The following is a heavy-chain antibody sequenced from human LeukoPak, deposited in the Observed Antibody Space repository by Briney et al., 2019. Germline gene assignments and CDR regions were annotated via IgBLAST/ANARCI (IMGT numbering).Heavy chain of an antibody. J-gene: IGHJ4*02. CDR2: INHSGST. CDR1: GGSFGGYY. V-gene: IGHV4-34*01. D-gene: IGHD4-17*01. Sequence: PSETLSLTCAVYGGSFGGYYWSWIRQPPGKGLEWIGEINHSGSTNYNPSLKSRVTISVDTSKNQFSLKLSSVTAADTAVYYCARYDYGDYFFDYWGQGTLVTVSS. CDR3: ARYDYGDYFFDY.